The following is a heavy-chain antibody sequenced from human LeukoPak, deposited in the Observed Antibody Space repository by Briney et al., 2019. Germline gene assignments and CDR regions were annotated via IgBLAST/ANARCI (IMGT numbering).Heavy chain of an antibody. V-gene: IGHV3-21*04. D-gene: IGHD3-10*01. CDR3: AKDGLYGSGSIYYYYYYYMDV. CDR1: GFTFSSYG. CDR2: ISSSSSYI. Sequence: KPGRSLRLSCAASGFTFSSYGMHWVRQAPGKGLEWVSSISSSSSYIYYADSVKGRFTISRDNSKNTLYLQMNSLRAEDTAVYYCAKDGLYGSGSIYYYYYYYMDVWGKGTTVTISS. J-gene: IGHJ6*03.